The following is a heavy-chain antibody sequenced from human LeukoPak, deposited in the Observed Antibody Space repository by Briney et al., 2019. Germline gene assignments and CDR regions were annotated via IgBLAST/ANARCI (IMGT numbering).Heavy chain of an antibody. CDR2: ISSSGSTI. CDR1: GFTFSSYE. J-gene: IGHJ6*04. D-gene: IGHD3-10*02. V-gene: IGHV3-48*03. Sequence: GGSLRLSCAASGFTFSSYEMSWVRQAPGKGLEWVSYISSSGSTIYYADSVKGRFTITRDNAKNSLYLQMNSLRAEDTAVYYCAELGITMIGGVWGKGTTVTISS. CDR3: AELGITMIGGV.